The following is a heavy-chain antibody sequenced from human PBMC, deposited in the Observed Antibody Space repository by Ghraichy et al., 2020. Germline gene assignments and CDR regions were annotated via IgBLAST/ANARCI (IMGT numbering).Heavy chain of an antibody. D-gene: IGHD3-9*01. Sequence: GGSLRLSCAASGFTFDDYAMHWVRQAPGKGLEWVSGISWNSGSIGYADSVKGRFTISRDNAKNSLYLQMNSLRAEDMALYYCAKVQLRLVPTDAFDIWGQGTMVTVSS. CDR1: GFTFDDYA. CDR3: AKVQLRLVPTDAFDI. J-gene: IGHJ3*02. V-gene: IGHV3-9*03. CDR2: ISWNSGSI.